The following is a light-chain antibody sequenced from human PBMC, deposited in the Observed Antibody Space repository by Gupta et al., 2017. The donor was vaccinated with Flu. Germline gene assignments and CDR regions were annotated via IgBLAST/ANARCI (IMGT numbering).Light chain of an antibody. V-gene: IGLV3-1*01. CDR2: QDT. CDR1: RLGDDY. J-gene: IGLJ2*01. CDR3: QAWDSSTVV. Sequence: SYKLTQPSSVSVSPGQTVSLTCSGDRLGDDYASWYQQKPGQSPVLVIYQDTKRPSGIPERFSGFISGNTATRTISGTQAMDEADYYCQAWDSSTVVFGGGTKVTVL.